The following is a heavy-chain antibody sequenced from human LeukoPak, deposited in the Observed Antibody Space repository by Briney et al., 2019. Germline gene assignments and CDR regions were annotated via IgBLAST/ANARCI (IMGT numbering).Heavy chain of an antibody. J-gene: IGHJ1*01. D-gene: IGHD3-10*01. CDR1: GYSFTSYW. Sequence: GESLKISCKGSGYSFTSYWIGWVRQMPGKGLEWMGIIYPGDSDTRHSPSFQGQVTISADKSISTAYLQWSSLKASDTAMYYCARQISMVRGVIDFQHWGQGTLVTVSS. V-gene: IGHV5-51*01. CDR3: ARQISMVRGVIDFQH. CDR2: IYPGDSDT.